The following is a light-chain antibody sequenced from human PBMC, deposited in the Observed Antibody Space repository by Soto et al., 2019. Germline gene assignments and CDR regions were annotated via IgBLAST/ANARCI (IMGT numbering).Light chain of an antibody. V-gene: IGKV1-39*01. CDR2: AAS. CDR1: QSISYY. CDR3: QQSYDTPPVT. Sequence: DIQLTQSPSSLSASVGDRVNITCRASQSISYYLNWYQQEPGKAPKLLIYAASSLQSGVPSRFSGSGSGADSTLTISGLQPEDFAIYYCQQSYDTPPVTFGQGTRLEIK. J-gene: IGKJ5*01.